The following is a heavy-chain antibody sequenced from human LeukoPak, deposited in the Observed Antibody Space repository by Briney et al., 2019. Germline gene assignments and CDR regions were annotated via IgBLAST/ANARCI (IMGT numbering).Heavy chain of an antibody. CDR3: ARHGRGGYSSGWYLWPIDY. J-gene: IGHJ4*02. Sequence: SETLSLTCTVSGGSISSYYWSWLRQPPGKGLEWIGYIYYSGSTNYNSSLKSRVTISVDTSKNQFSLKLSSVTAADTAVYYCARHGRGGYSSGWYLWPIDYWGQGTLVTVSS. V-gene: IGHV4-59*08. CDR2: IYYSGST. CDR1: GGSISSYY. D-gene: IGHD6-19*01.